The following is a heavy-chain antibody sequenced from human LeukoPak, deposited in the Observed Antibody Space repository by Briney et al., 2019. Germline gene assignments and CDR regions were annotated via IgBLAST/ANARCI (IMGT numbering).Heavy chain of an antibody. CDR1: GGSISSSSYY. D-gene: IGHD6-19*01. V-gene: IGHV4-39*07. CDR2: IYYSGST. CDR3: ASTSVSGSHDY. J-gene: IGHJ4*02. Sequence: PSETLSLTCTVSGGSISSSSYYWGWIRQPPGKGLEWIGSIYYSGSTYYNPSLKSRVTIAVDTSKNQFSLKLSSVTAADTAVYYCASTSVSGSHDYWGQGTLVTVSS.